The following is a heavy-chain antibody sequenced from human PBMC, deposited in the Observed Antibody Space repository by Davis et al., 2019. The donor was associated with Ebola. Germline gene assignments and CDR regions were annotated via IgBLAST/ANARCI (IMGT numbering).Heavy chain of an antibody. V-gene: IGHV3-30-3*01. CDR2: ISYDGTNK. CDR3: ARDWGISSDSGWYGG. J-gene: IGHJ4*02. D-gene: IGHD6-19*01. CDR1: GFTFSTYP. Sequence: GESLKISCAASGFTFSTYPMHWVRQAPGKGLGWVAVISYDGTNKYYADSVKGRFTISRDNSKNTLYLQMNSLRAEDTAVYYCARDWGISSDSGWYGGWGQGTLVTVSS.